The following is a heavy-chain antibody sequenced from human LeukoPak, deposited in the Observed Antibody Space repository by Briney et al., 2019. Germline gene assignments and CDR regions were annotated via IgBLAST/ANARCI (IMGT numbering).Heavy chain of an antibody. CDR2: ISSSGSTI. V-gene: IGHV3-11*04. D-gene: IGHD3-3*01. Sequence: PGGSLRLPCAASGFTFSDYYMSWIRQAPGKAREGVSYISSSGSTIYYADSVKGRFTISRDNAKNSLYLQMNSLRAEDTAVYYCAGTQDFGVVIGGFDPWGQGTLVTVSS. CDR1: GFTFSDYY. CDR3: AGTQDFGVVIGGFDP. J-gene: IGHJ5*02.